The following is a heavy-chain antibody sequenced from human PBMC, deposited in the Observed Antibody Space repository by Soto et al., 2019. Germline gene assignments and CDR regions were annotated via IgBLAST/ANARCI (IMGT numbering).Heavy chain of an antibody. CDR2: ISSSGNTV. CDR3: ARPVGATTGFDY. Sequence: SRRLSDTAPGIILSSYEINWVGQAPGKVLEWVSYISSSGNTVYYADSVKGRFTISRDNAKNSLHLQMNSLRAEDTAVYYCARPVGATTGFDYWGQGTLVTVSS. CDR1: GIILSSYE. V-gene: IGHV3-48*03. J-gene: IGHJ4*02. D-gene: IGHD1-26*01.